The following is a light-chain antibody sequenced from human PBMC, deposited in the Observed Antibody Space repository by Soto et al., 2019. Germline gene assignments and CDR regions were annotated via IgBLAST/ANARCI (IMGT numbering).Light chain of an antibody. CDR3: LQDFSFPFT. CDR1: QGIDKD. V-gene: IGKV1-6*01. CDR2: AAS. J-gene: IGKJ3*01. Sequence: AIQMTQSPSSLSASVGDTVTLTCRASQGIDKDLGWYQQKPGKAPNLLIHAASTLQSGVPSRFSGSGSGTDYALAISSLPPEDFATYDCLQDFSFPFTFGPGTKVDIK.